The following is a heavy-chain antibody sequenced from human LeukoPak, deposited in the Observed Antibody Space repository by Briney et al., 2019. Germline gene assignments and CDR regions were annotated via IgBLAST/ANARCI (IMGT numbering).Heavy chain of an antibody. CDR1: GFTFSSYA. Sequence: GGSLRLSCAASGFTFSSYAMHWVRQAPGKGLEGGAVISYDGSNKYYADSVKGRFTISRDNSKNTLYLQMNSLRAEDTAVYYCARDGVVVAATPDYYYYGMDVWGKGTTVTVSS. CDR2: ISYDGSNK. J-gene: IGHJ6*04. V-gene: IGHV3-30*04. D-gene: IGHD2-15*01. CDR3: ARDGVVVAATPDYYYYGMDV.